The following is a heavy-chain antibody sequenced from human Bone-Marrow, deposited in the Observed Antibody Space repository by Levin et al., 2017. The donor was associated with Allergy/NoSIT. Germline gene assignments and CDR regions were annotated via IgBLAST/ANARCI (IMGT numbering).Heavy chain of an antibody. D-gene: IGHD6-6*01. CDR2: VSWDGGST. Sequence: WVRQVPGKGLEWVSLVSWDGGSTYYADSVKGRFSISRDNTKNSLYLHMNSLRPEDTALYYCAKATEASSLFDFWGQGTLVTVSS. J-gene: IGHJ4*02. V-gene: IGHV3-43D*03. CDR3: AKATEASSLFDF.